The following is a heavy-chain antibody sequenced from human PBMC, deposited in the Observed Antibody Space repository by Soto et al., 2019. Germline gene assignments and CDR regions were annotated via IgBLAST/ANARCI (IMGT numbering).Heavy chain of an antibody. CDR2: LIPILGAA. D-gene: IGHD3-16*02. Sequence: QVRLVQSGAEVKKPGSSVKVSCKASGSTFSKYAISWVRQAPGQGLEWMGGLIPILGAAKYAQKFQGRVTITADESTRTAYMELSSVRFEDTAVYYCARDSHDYIWGSYRNGMDVWGQGTTVSVSS. V-gene: IGHV1-69*01. J-gene: IGHJ6*02. CDR3: ARDSHDYIWGSYRNGMDV. CDR1: GSTFSKYA.